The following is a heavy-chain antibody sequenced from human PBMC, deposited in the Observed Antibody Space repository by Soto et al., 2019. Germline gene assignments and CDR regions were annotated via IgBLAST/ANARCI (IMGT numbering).Heavy chain of an antibody. V-gene: IGHV3-21*01. J-gene: IGHJ6*02. CDR2: ISSSSSYI. CDR1: GFTFSSYS. Sequence: GGSLRLSCAASGFTFSSYSMNWVRQAPGKGLEWVSSISSSSSYIYYADSVKGRFTISRDNAKNSLYLQMNSLRAEDTAVYYCARDRVSYGMDVWGQGTTVTVSS. CDR3: ARDRVSYGMDV. D-gene: IGHD3-10*01.